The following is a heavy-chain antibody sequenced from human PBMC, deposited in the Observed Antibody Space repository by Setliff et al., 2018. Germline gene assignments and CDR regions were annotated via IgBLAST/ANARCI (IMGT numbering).Heavy chain of an antibody. V-gene: IGHV4-31*03. CDR2: IYYSGNT. CDR3: ARGHCSSGECPNYFDP. J-gene: IGHJ5*02. D-gene: IGHD2-15*01. CDR1: GGSMIGGHYY. Sequence: SETLSLTCTVSGGSMIGGHYYWSWIRQLPGKGLEWIAYIYYSGNTYYNPSLKSRVTISVDTSKNQFSLKINTVTAAATAVYYCARGHCSSGECPNYFDPWGQGTQVTVSS.